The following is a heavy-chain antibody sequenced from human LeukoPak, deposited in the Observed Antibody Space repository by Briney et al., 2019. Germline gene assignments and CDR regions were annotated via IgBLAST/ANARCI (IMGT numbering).Heavy chain of an antibody. CDR1: GFTFSSYS. CDR2: VSSSSSYI. J-gene: IGHJ6*03. CDR3: ARRDYYYYYMDV. Sequence: GGSLRLSCAASGFTFSSYSMNWVRQAPGKGLEWVSSVSSSSSYIYYADSVKGRFTISRDNAKNSLYLQMNSLRAEDTAVYYCARRDYYYYYMDVWGKGTTVTVSS. V-gene: IGHV3-21*01.